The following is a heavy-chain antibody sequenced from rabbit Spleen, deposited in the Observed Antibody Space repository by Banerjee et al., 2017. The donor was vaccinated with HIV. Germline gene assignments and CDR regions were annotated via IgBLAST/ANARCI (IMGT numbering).Heavy chain of an antibody. J-gene: IGHJ4*01. D-gene: IGHD1-1*01. Sequence: QEQLEESGGGLVKPEGSLTVTCKASGFSFSDRDVMCWVRQAPGKGLEWIACINTATAKPVYATWAKGRFTISRTSSTTVTLRMTSLTAADRATYFCARDLLGVIGWNFYLWGQGTLVTVS. CDR3: ARDLLGVIGWNFYL. CDR1: GFSFSDRDV. V-gene: IGHV1S45*01. CDR2: INTATAKP.